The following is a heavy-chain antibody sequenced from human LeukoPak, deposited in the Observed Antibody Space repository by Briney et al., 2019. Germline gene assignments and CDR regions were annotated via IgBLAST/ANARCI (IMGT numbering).Heavy chain of an antibody. J-gene: IGHJ6*02. CDR3: ARDPPHGMDV. Sequence: GGSLRLSCAASGFTVANYNFNWVRQAPGKGLEWVSYISSTSSTIYYADSMKGRFTISRDNAKNSLYLQMNSLRAEDTAVYYCARDPPHGMDVWGQGTTVTVS. CDR1: GFTVANYN. CDR2: ISSTSSTI. V-gene: IGHV3-48*01.